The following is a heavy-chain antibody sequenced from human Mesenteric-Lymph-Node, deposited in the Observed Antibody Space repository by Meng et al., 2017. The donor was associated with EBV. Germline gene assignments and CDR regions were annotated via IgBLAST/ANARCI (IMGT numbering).Heavy chain of an antibody. CDR2: IIPIFGTA. CDR3: ARGPYGFIWFDP. Sequence: QVKLVQSGAGVKKPGSSVKVSCKASGGTFSSYAISWVRQAPGQGLEWMGEIIPIFGTANYAQKFQGRVTITADESTSTAYMELSSLRSEDTAVYYCARGPYGFIWFDPWGPGTMVTVSA. J-gene: IGHJ5*02. CDR1: GGTFSSYA. V-gene: IGHV1-69*01. D-gene: IGHD4-17*01.